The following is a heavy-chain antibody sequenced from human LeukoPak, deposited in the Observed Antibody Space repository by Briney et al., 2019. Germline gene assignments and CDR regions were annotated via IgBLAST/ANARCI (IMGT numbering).Heavy chain of an antibody. CDR3: ARDQWAYSSSWYERGYFDY. Sequence: PGGSLRLSCAASGFTFSSYLMSWVRQAPGKGLEWVANIKQDGSEKYYVDSVKGRFAISRDNAKNSLYLQMNSLRAEDTAVYYCARDQWAYSSSWYERGYFDYWGQGTMVTVSS. J-gene: IGHJ4*02. CDR2: IKQDGSEK. V-gene: IGHV3-7*01. CDR1: GFTFSSYL. D-gene: IGHD6-13*01.